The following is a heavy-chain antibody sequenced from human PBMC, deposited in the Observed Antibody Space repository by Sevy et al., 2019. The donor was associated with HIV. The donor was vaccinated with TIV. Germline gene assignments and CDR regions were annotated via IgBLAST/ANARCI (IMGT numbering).Heavy chain of an antibody. Sequence: GGSLRLSCEGSGFIFNSYWMSWVRQAPGKGLEWVANIKEDGSEENYVDSVKGRFTISRDNAKNSVYLEMNSLRVEDTAVYFCASVYSFAAFFDYWGQGTRVTVSS. CDR2: IKEDGSEE. J-gene: IGHJ4*02. CDR1: GFIFNSYW. D-gene: IGHD5-12*01. CDR3: ASVYSFAAFFDY. V-gene: IGHV3-7*01.